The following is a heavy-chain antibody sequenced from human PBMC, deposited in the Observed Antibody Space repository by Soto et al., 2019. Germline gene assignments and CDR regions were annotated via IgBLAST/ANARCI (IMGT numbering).Heavy chain of an antibody. CDR1: GGSMYTYV. V-gene: IGHV4-59*01. CDR3: ARVIGGWYEHDY. Sequence: PAGTLSLTCAVSGGSMYTYVLNWVRQPPGKGLEWIGYIYYTGSTKYNTSLKSRVTISVDTSKTPISLNLRSVTAADTAIYYCARVIGGWYEHDYWGQGTLVTVSS. CDR2: IYYTGST. J-gene: IGHJ4*02. D-gene: IGHD6-19*01.